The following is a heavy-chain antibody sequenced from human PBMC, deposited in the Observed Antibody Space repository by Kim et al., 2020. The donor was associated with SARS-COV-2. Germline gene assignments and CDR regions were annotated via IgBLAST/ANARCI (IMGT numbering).Heavy chain of an antibody. CDR1: GGSISSGGYS. CDR3: ASSPMRYYGMDV. J-gene: IGHJ6*02. CDR2: IYHSGST. V-gene: IGHV4-30-2*01. Sequence: SETLSLTCAVSGGSISSGGYSWSWIRQPPGKGLEWIGYIYHSGSTYYNPSLKSRVTISVDRSKNQFSLKLSSVTAADTAVYYCASSPMRYYGMDVWGQGTTVTVSS.